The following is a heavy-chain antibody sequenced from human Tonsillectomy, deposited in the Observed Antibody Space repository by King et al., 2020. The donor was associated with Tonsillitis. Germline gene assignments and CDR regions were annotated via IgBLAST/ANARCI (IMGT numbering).Heavy chain of an antibody. D-gene: IGHD4-17*01. CDR1: GGSFSGFY. V-gene: IGHV4-34*01. CDR2: INHCGST. Sequence: VQLQQWGAGLLKPSETLSLTCAVYGGSFSGFYWSWVRQPPGKGLEWIGEINHCGSTNYNSSLKSRVTISVDTSKNQFSLKLSSVTAADTAVYYCARSRGDYDDNSWFDPWGQGTLVTVSS. J-gene: IGHJ5*02. CDR3: ARSRGDYDDNSWFDP.